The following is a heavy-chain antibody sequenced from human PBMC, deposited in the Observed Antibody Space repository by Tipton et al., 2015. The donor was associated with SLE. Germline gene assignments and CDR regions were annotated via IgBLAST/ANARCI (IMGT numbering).Heavy chain of an antibody. Sequence: GLVKPSETLSLTCTVSGGSISSSSYYWAWIRQPPGKGLEWIGSFYYTGSTYYNPSLKSRVTITIDTSKTQFSLNLSSVTAADTAVYYCARDLIGESSSVADAFDIWGQGTMVTVFS. CDR1: GGSISSSSYY. J-gene: IGHJ3*02. V-gene: IGHV4-39*07. CDR3: ARDLIGESSSVADAFDI. CDR2: FYYTGST. D-gene: IGHD4-23*01.